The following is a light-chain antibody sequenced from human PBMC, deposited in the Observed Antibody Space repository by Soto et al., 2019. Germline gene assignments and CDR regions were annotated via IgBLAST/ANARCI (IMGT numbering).Light chain of an antibody. Sequence: DIVLTQSPDSLALFLGERATINCKSSQRVLYSSNNKTYLAWYQLKSGKPPKLLFYWASTRESGVPDRFSASGSGTDFTLTINSLQAEDVAVYYCHQFYRSGSFGQGTNLEIK. CDR1: QRVLYSSNNKTY. CDR2: WAS. V-gene: IGKV4-1*01. J-gene: IGKJ2*03. CDR3: HQFYRSGS.